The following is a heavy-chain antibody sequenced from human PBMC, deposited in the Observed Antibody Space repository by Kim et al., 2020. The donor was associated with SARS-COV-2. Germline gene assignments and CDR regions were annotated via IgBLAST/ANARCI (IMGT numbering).Heavy chain of an antibody. J-gene: IGHJ6*02. CDR3: ALTYYYGSGSYYYYGMDV. CDR1: GGSISSGSYY. CDR2: IYTSGIT. Sequence: SETLSLTCTVSGGSISSGSYYWSWIRQPAGKGLEWIGRIYTSGITNYNPSLKSRVTISVDTSKNQFSLKLSSVTAADTAVYYCALTYYYGSGSYYYYGMDVWGQGTTVTVSS. D-gene: IGHD3-10*01. V-gene: IGHV4-61*02.